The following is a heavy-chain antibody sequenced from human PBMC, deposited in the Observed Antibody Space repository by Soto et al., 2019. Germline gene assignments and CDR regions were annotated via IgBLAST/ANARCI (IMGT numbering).Heavy chain of an antibody. Sequence: QVQLVESGGGVVQPGRSLRLSCEASGFTFSTYAMHWVRQAPGKGLEWVAVILYDGSYKYYADSVKGRFTISRDNSKNPLYLQMGSPRIEDTAVYFFVRDVNRGWNYPAYWGQGTLVTVPS. D-gene: IGHD1-7*01. CDR2: ILYDGSYK. CDR1: GFTFSTYA. J-gene: IGHJ4*02. V-gene: IGHV3-30-3*01. CDR3: VRDVNRGWNYPAY.